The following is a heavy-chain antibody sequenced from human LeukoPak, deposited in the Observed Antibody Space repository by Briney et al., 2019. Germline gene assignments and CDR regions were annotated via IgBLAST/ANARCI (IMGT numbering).Heavy chain of an antibody. V-gene: IGHV3-7*01. CDR1: GFTFSSYW. J-gene: IGHJ5*02. Sequence: PGGSLRLSCAASGFTFSSYWMSWVRQAPGKGLEWVANIKQDGSEKYYVDSVKGRFTISRDNAKNSLYLQMNSLRAEDTAVYYCARDEGLLWFGELFTRSESHVDWFDPWGQGTLVTVSS. CDR3: ARDEGLLWFGELFTRSESHVDWFDP. D-gene: IGHD3-10*01. CDR2: IKQDGSEK.